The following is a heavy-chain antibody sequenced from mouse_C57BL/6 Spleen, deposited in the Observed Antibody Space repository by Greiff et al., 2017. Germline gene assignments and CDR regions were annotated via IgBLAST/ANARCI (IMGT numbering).Heavy chain of an antibody. CDR2: IYPRDGST. V-gene: IGHV1-78*01. D-gene: IGHD1-1*01. Sequence: VQLQQSDAELVKPGASVKISCKASGYTFTDYTIHWMKQRPEQGLEWIGYIYPRDGSTKYNEKFTGKATLTADKASSTAYMQLNSLTSEDTAVYFGARAGTTVVARAMDYWGQGTTVTVAS. J-gene: IGHJ4*01. CDR1: GYTFTDYT. CDR3: ARAGTTVVARAMDY.